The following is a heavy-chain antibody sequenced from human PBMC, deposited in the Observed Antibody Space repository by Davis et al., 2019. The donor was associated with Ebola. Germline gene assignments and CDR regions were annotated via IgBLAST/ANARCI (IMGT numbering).Heavy chain of an antibody. CDR2: ISSSSSYI. J-gene: IGHJ6*02. CDR3: ARVKEQWRFYYGMDV. D-gene: IGHD6-19*01. CDR1: GFTFSSYS. V-gene: IGHV3-21*01. Sequence: GESLKISCAASGFTFSSYSMNWVRQAPGKGLEWVSSISSSSSYIYYADSVKGRFTISRDNAKNSLYLQMNSLGDEDTAVYYCARVKEQWRFYYGMDVWGQGTTVTVSS.